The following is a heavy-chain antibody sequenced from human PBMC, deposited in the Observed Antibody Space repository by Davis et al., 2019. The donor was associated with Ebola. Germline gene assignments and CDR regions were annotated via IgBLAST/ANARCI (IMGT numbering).Heavy chain of an antibody. D-gene: IGHD3-22*01. CDR2: TYYRSKWYN. CDR1: GDSVSSNSAA. CDR3: AREGVGGNYYDSSGHRLLGDAFDI. Sequence: HSQTLSLTCAISGDSVSSNSAAWNWIRQSPSRGLEWLGRTYYRSKWYNDYAVSVKSRITINPDTSKNQFSLQLNAVTPEDTAVYYCAREGVGGNYYDSSGHRLLGDAFDIWGQGTMVTVSS. V-gene: IGHV6-1*01. J-gene: IGHJ3*02.